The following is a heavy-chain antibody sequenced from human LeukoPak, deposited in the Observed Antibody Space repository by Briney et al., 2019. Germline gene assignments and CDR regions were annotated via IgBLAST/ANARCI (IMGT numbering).Heavy chain of an antibody. CDR1: GFTFSDYY. CDR2: IISSGSTI. D-gene: IGHD2-15*01. CDR3: AKDRIGLRVRSSRDAFDI. V-gene: IGHV3-11*01. J-gene: IGHJ3*02. Sequence: GGSLRLSCAASGFTFSDYYMSWIRQAPGKGLEWIAYIISSGSTIYYADSVKGRFTISRDNAKNSLYLQMNSLRAEDTAVYYCAKDRIGLRVRSSRDAFDIWGQGTMVTVSS.